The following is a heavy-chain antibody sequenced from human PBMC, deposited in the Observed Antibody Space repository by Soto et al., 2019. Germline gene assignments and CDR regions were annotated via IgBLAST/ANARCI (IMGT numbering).Heavy chain of an antibody. CDR2: IYYRGNT. V-gene: IGHV4-39*01. J-gene: IGHJ4*02. D-gene: IGHD3-9*01. Sequence: QLQLQESGPGLVKPSETLSLTCSVSGDSINSDNSYWGWIRQPPGKGLEWIGSIYYRGNTYYNPSLKTRVTIALDKSKSQFSLKLNSVTAADSAVYFCARLEGLATISYYFDYWGQGTLVTVSS. CDR3: ARLEGLATISYYFDY. CDR1: GDSINSDNSY.